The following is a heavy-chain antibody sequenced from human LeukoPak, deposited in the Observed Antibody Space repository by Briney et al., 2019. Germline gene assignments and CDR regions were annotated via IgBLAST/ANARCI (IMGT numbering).Heavy chain of an antibody. J-gene: IGHJ4*01. Sequence: ASVRVSCKASGYTFSTTYINWVRQAPGQGLEWMGRISAYNGKTSYAQKFQGRVTMTTDSSTTTVYMDLASLRSDDTAVYYCARGGTYYPCIDYWGQGTLVTVSS. CDR2: ISAYNGKT. CDR1: GYTFSTTY. CDR3: ARGGTYYPCIDY. D-gene: IGHD1-26*01. V-gene: IGHV1-18*01.